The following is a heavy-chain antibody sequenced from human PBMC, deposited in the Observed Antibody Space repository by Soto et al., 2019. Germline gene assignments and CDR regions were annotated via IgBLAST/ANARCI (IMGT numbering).Heavy chain of an antibody. CDR3: ERLTPVRYFDY. Sequence: PSETLSLTCAVSGYSISNDYYWAWIRQPPGKGLEWIGSIYHTGSAYYNPSLNSRVAISVDTSKNQFSLKVTFVTAADTAFYYCERLTPVRYFDYWGQGTLVTVSS. J-gene: IGHJ4*02. V-gene: IGHV4-38-2*01. CDR2: IYHTGSA. D-gene: IGHD3-9*01. CDR1: GYSISNDYY.